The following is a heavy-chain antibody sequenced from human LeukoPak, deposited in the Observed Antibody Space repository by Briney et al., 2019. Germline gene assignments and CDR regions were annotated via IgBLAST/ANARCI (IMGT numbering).Heavy chain of an antibody. V-gene: IGHV1-2*02. CDR2: INPNSGGT. J-gene: IGHJ1*01. CDR3: AREFDYGDYAYFQH. Sequence: ASVKVSCKASGYTFTGYCMHWVRQAPGQGLEWMGWINPNSGGTNYAQKFQGRVTMTRDTSISTAYMELSRLRSDDTAVYYCAREFDYGDYAYFQHWGQGTLVTVSS. D-gene: IGHD4-17*01. CDR1: GYTFTGYC.